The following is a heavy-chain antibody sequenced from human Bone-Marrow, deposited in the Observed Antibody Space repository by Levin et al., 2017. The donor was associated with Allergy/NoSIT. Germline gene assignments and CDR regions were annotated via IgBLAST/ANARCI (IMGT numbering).Heavy chain of an antibody. CDR1: GFTFSSYG. J-gene: IGHJ1*01. CDR2: IWYDGSNK. D-gene: IGHD2-15*01. Sequence: GESLKISCAASGFTFSSYGMHWVRQAPGKGLEWVAVIWYDGSNKYYADSVKGRFTISRDNSKNTLYLQMNSLRAEDTAVYYCARGEGEMVVAATRGLYFQHWGQGTLVTVSS. CDR3: ARGEGEMVVAATRGLYFQH. V-gene: IGHV3-33*01.